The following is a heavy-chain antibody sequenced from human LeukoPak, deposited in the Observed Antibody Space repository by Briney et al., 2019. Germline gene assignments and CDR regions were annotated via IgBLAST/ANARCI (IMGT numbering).Heavy chain of an antibody. CDR2: IIPIFGTA. D-gene: IGHD2-8*01. J-gene: IGHJ4*02. V-gene: IGHV1-69*13. CDR1: GGTFSSYA. CDR3: ASTSKRMVTYFDY. Sequence: ASVKVSCKASGGTFSSYAISWVRQAPGQGLEWMGGIIPIFGTASYAQKFQGRVTITADESTSTAYMELSSLRSEDTAVYYCASTSKRMVTYFDYWGQGTLVTVSS.